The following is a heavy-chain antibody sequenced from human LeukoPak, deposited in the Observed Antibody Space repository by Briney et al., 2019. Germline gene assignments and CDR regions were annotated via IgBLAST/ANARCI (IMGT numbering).Heavy chain of an antibody. CDR1: GFTVSSNY. D-gene: IGHD2-21*02. CDR2: IYSGGST. CDR3: ARADCGGDCPIDY. J-gene: IGHJ4*02. V-gene: IGHV3-53*01. Sequence: PGGSLRLSCAASGFTVSSNYMSWVRQAPGKGLEWVSVIYSGGSTYYADSVKGRFTISRDNSKNTLYLQMNSLRAEDTAMYYCARADCGGDCPIDYWGQGTLVTVSS.